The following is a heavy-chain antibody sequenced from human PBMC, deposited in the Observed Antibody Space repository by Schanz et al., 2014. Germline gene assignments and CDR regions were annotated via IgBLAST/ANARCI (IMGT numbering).Heavy chain of an antibody. J-gene: IGHJ4*02. V-gene: IGHV1-18*01. Sequence: QIQLVQSGPEVKKPGATVKVSCKASGYIFINSGISWVRQAPEQGLEWMGWISAYNGNTKYPQKLQGRVTMTTDTATSTAYMELRSLRSDDTAVYYCARDAADFYDILTEEDYWGQGTLVIVSS. CDR3: ARDAADFYDILTEEDY. D-gene: IGHD3-9*01. CDR2: ISAYNGNT. CDR1: GYIFINSG.